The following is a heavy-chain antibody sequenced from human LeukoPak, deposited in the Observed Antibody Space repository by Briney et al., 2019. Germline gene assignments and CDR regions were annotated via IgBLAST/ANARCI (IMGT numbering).Heavy chain of an antibody. CDR3: ARGKQLVRGFDAFDI. D-gene: IGHD6-6*01. J-gene: IGHJ3*02. V-gene: IGHV3-48*04. CDR1: GFRFSTYG. CDR2: ISSSSGSI. Sequence: PGGSLRLSCAASGFRFSTYGMNWVRQAPGKGLEWVSYISSSSGSIVYADSVKGRFAISRDNAKNSLFLQMNNLRVEDTAVYYCARGKQLVRGFDAFDIWGQGTMVTVSS.